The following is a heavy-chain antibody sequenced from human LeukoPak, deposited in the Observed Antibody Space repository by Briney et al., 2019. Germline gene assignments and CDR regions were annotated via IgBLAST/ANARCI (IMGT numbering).Heavy chain of an antibody. CDR2: IYHSGST. J-gene: IGHJ5*02. Sequence: SETLSLTCAVSGYSISSGYYWGWIRQPPGKGLEWIGSIYHSGSTYYNPSLKSRVTISVDTSKNQFSLKLSSVTAADTAVYYCARHRFWSGCWFDPWGQGTLVTVSS. CDR1: GYSISSGYY. D-gene: IGHD3-3*01. V-gene: IGHV4-38-2*01. CDR3: ARHRFWSGCWFDP.